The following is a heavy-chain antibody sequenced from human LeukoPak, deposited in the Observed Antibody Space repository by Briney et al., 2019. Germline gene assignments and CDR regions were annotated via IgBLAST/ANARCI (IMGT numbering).Heavy chain of an antibody. CDR1: GFTFRSYA. D-gene: IGHD1-26*01. V-gene: IGHV3-23*01. Sequence: PGGSLRLSCAASGFTFRSYAMSWVGQAPGKGLEWVSAIRGSGDNTYYADSVKGRFTISRDNSKNTLFLQMNSLTAEDTAVYYCAKDVGGTYPYYFNYWGQGILVTVSS. CDR3: AKDVGGTYPYYFNY. J-gene: IGHJ4*02. CDR2: IRGSGDNT.